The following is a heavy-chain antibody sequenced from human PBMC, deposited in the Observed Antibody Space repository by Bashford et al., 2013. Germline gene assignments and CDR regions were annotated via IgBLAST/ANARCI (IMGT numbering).Heavy chain of an antibody. V-gene: IGHV4-34*01. CDR1: GGPFSDYN. CDR3: ARHDHGDFGDPNWFDP. J-gene: IGHJ5*02. Sequence: SETLSLTCDVSGGPFSDYNWSWIRQSPGKGLEWIGEINRPGTTYYNPSLRSRISLSMDTSKNRVSLKLRSVIAADTAVYYCARHDHGDFGDPNWFDPWGQGTLVTVSS. CDR2: INRPGTT. D-gene: IGHD4-17*01.